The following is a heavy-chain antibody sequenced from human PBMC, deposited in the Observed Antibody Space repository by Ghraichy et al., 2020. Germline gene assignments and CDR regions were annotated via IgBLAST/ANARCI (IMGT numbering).Heavy chain of an antibody. CDR3: ARGGASNSSGYYYYFDY. D-gene: IGHD3-22*01. J-gene: IGHJ4*02. CDR1: GGSFSGYY. CDR2: INHSGST. V-gene: IGHV4-34*01. Sequence: SETLSLTCAVYGGSFSGYYWSWIRQPPGKGLEWIGEINHSGSTNYNPSLKSRVTISVDTSKNQFSLKLSSVTAADTAVYYCARGGASNSSGYYYYFDYWGQGTLVTVSS.